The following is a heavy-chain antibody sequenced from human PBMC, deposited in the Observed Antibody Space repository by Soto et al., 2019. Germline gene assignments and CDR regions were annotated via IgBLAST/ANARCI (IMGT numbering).Heavy chain of an antibody. J-gene: IGHJ6*02. Sequence: QVQLVESGGGVVQPGRSLRLSCAASGFTFSSYGMHWVRQAPGKGLEWVAVISYEGSNKYYADSVKGRFTISRDNSKNTLYLQMNILRAEDTAVYYCAKDWQQWVHYYGMDVWGQGTTVTVSS. CDR3: AKDWQQWVHYYGMDV. V-gene: IGHV3-30*18. CDR1: GFTFSSYG. CDR2: ISYEGSNK. D-gene: IGHD6-19*01.